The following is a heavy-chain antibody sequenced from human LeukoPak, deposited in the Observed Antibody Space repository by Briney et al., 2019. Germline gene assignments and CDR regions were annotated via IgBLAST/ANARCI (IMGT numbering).Heavy chain of an antibody. V-gene: IGHV3-33*01. CDR2: IWYDGSNK. CDR1: GFTFSSYG. CDR3: ARDGTVRGVTHFDY. J-gene: IGHJ4*02. Sequence: PGRSLLLSCAAAGFTFSSYGMHWVRPAPGKGLEGVAVIWYDGSNKYYADSVKGRFTISRDNSKNTLYLQMNSLRAEDTAVYYCARDGTVRGVTHFDYWGQGTLVTVSS. D-gene: IGHD3-10*01.